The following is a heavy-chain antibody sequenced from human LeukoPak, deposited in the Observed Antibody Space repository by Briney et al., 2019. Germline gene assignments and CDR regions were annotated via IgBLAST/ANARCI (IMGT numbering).Heavy chain of an antibody. CDR1: GFTFDDYT. CDR2: ISWDGGST. D-gene: IGHD2-15*01. V-gene: IGHV3-43D*03. CDR3: AKEGYRGCSGGSCGPFDY. J-gene: IGHJ4*02. Sequence: GGSLRLSCAASGFTFDDYTMHWVRHTPGKGLEWVSLISWDGGSTYYADSVKGRFTISRDNSKNSLYLQMNSLRAEDTALYYCAKEGYRGCSGGSCGPFDYWGQGTLVTVSS.